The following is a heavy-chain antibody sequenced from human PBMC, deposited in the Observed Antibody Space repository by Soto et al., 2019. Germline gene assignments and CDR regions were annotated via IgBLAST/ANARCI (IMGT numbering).Heavy chain of an antibody. J-gene: IGHJ4*02. D-gene: IGHD6-13*01. CDR2: ISGSGGST. CDR1: GFTFTYYA. V-gene: IGHV3-23*01. CDR3: AKGGYSAPFDY. Sequence: EVQLLESGGGLVQPGGSLRLSCAASGFTFTYYAMSWVRQAPGKGLDWVSAISGSGGSTYYADSVKGRFTISRDNSKNMLYLQLNSLRAEDTALYYCAKGGYSAPFDYWGQGTLGTVSS.